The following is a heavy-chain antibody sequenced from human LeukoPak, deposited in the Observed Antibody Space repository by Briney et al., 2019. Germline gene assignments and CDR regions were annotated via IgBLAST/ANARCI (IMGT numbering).Heavy chain of an antibody. V-gene: IGHV1-8*03. D-gene: IGHD3-22*01. CDR1: GYTFTSYA. Sequence: GASVKVSCKASGYTFTSYAMNWVRQATGQGLEWMGWMNPNSGNTGYAQKFQGRVTITRNTSISTAYMELSSLRSEDTAVYYCARTRPLSRGTLYDSSGYYRRGKNWFDPWGQGTLVTVSS. CDR3: ARTRPLSRGTLYDSSGYYRRGKNWFDP. CDR2: MNPNSGNT. J-gene: IGHJ5*02.